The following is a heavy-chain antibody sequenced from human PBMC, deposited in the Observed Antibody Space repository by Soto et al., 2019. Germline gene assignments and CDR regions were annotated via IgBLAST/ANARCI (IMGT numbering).Heavy chain of an antibody. J-gene: IGHJ4*02. CDR3: AKVPTYSSGWYWIH. CDR2: ISGSGGST. V-gene: IGHV3-23*01. Sequence: EVQLLESGGGLVQPGGSLRLSCAASGFTFRSYAMSWVRQAPGKGLEWVSAISGSGGSTYYVDSVKGRFTISRDNSKNTLYLQMNSLRAEDTAVYYCAKVPTYSSGWYWIHWGQGTLVTVSS. D-gene: IGHD6-19*01. CDR1: GFTFRSYA.